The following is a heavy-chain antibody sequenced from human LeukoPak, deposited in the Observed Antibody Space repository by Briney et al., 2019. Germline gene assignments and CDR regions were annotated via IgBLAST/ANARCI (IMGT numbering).Heavy chain of an antibody. Sequence: GGSLRLSCAASGLTFSSSWMSWVRQAPGKGLEWVANINQDGGEKYYVDSVKGRCTISRDNAKNALYLQMDSLRAEDTAVYYCARDRGCNYWGQGTLVTVSS. CDR3: ARDRGCNY. J-gene: IGHJ4*02. V-gene: IGHV3-7*05. CDR1: GLTFSSSW. CDR2: INQDGGEK.